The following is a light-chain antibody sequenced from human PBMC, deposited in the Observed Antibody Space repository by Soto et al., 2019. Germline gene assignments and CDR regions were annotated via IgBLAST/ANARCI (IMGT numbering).Light chain of an antibody. CDR2: LGS. CDR3: MQALESRT. V-gene: IGKV2-28*01. J-gene: IGKJ2*01. Sequence: DIVMTQSPLSLPVTPGEPASISCRSSRSLLHTDGYNYLDWYLQKPGQSPHLLIYLGSHRASGVHDRFSGSGSGTDFTLKISRVEAEDVGVYYCMQALESRTFGQGTKLEIK. CDR1: RSLLHTDGYNY.